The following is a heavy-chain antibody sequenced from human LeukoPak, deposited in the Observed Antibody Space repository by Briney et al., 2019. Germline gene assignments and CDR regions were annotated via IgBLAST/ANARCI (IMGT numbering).Heavy chain of an antibody. CDR3: ARSGIAAAGKVGAFDY. D-gene: IGHD6-13*01. CDR1: GYTFTSYD. Sequence: ASVKVSCKASGYTFTSYDINWVRQATGQGLEWMGWMNPNSGNTGYAQKFQGRVTITRNTSISTAYMELSSPRSEDTAVYYCARSGIAAAGKVGAFDYWGQGTLVTVSS. J-gene: IGHJ4*02. CDR2: MNPNSGNT. V-gene: IGHV1-8*03.